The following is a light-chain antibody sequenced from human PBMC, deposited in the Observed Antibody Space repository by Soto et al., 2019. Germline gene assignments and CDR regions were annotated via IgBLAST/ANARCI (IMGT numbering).Light chain of an antibody. CDR1: QTISRN. CDR2: GAS. CDR3: HQYENWPKT. V-gene: IGKV3-15*01. Sequence: EIVLTQSPATLSVSPGERATLSCRASQTISRNLAWYQQRPCQAPRLLMFGASTRAPGIPARFSGSGSGTEFTLTISSLQSEDFAVYFCHQYENWPKTFGQGTKVDIK. J-gene: IGKJ1*01.